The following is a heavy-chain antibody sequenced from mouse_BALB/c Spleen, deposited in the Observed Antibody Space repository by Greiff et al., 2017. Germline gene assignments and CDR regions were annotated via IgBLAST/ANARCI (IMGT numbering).Heavy chain of an antibody. CDR1: GYTFTSYT. V-gene: IGHV1-4*01. J-gene: IGHJ4*01. D-gene: IGHD2-1*01. CDR2: INPSSGYT. CDR3: AREGYGTYYAMDY. Sequence: QVQLQESGAELARPGASVKMSCKASGYTFTSYTMHWVKQRPGQGLEWIGYINPSSGYTNYNQKFKDKATLTADKSSSTAYMQLSSLTSEDSAVYYCAREGYGTYYAMDYWGQGTSVTVSS.